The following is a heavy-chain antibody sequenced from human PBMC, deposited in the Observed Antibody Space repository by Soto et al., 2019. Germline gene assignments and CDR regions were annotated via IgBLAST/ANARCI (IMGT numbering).Heavy chain of an antibody. V-gene: IGHV3-48*02. CDR3: ARDSHSDFWSGYYHGYYYGMDV. CDR2: ISSSSSTI. CDR1: GFTFSSYS. D-gene: IGHD3-3*01. Sequence: EVQLVESGGGLVQPGGSLRLSCVASGFTFSSYSMNWVRQAPGKGLEWVSYISSSSSTIYYADSVKGRFTISRDNAKNSLYLQMNSLRDEDTAVYYCARDSHSDFWSGYYHGYYYGMDVWGQGTTVTVSS. J-gene: IGHJ6*02.